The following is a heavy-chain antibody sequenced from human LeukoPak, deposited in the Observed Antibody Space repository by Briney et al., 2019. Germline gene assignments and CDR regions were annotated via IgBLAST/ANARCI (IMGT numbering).Heavy chain of an antibody. J-gene: IGHJ4*02. D-gene: IGHD1-26*01. Sequence: SVKVSCKASGGTFSSYAISWVRQAPGQGLEWMGGIIPIFGTANYAQKFQGRGTITTDESTSTAYMELSSLRSEDTAVYYCARRGIVGATYFDYWGQGTLVTVSS. CDR3: ARRGIVGATYFDY. CDR1: GGTFSSYA. V-gene: IGHV1-69*05. CDR2: IIPIFGTA.